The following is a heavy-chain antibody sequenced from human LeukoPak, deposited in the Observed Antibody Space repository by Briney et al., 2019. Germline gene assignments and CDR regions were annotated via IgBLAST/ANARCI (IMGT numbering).Heavy chain of an antibody. Sequence: SETLSLTCTVSGGSISSYYWSWIRQPPGKGLEWIGYIYYSGSTYYNPSLKSRVTISVDTSKTQFSLKLSSVTAADRAVYDCARDRTSGYRSGGSCYGQRFDPWGQGTLVTVSS. D-gene: IGHD2-15*01. CDR3: ARDRTSGYRSGGSCYGQRFDP. CDR1: GGSISSYY. CDR2: IYYSGST. J-gene: IGHJ5*02. V-gene: IGHV4-59*12.